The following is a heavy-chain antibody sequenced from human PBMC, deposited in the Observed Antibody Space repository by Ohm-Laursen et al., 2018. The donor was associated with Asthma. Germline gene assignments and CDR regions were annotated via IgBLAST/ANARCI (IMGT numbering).Heavy chain of an antibody. CDR1: GYTFSRYS. Sequence: SCAASGYTFSRYSIHWVRQIPGKGLEWVASISTASSFIYYADSVRGRFTTSRDNARNSVYLQMNSLRAEDTALYYCARIGPEWELPGREYSLHHWGEGNLVTVSS. CDR3: ARIGPEWELPGREYSLHH. D-gene: IGHD1-26*01. V-gene: IGHV3-21*01. CDR2: ISTASSFI. J-gene: IGHJ1*01.